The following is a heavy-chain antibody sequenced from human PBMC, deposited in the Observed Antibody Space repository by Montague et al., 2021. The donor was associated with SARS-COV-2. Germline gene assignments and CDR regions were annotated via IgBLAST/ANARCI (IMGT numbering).Heavy chain of an antibody. CDR3: ARPKLYFDSSGSPSASDF. V-gene: IGHV4-39*02. D-gene: IGHD3-22*01. Sequence: SETLSLTCTVSGGSITENIDYWAWIRQPPGKGLEWIGSIYYTGNTYYNPSLKSRVTISVVMSKNHFPLKLSSVTAAETAVYYCARPKLYFDSSGSPSASDFWGQGTKVTVSS. CDR2: IYYTGNT. J-gene: IGHJ3*01. CDR1: GGSITENIDY.